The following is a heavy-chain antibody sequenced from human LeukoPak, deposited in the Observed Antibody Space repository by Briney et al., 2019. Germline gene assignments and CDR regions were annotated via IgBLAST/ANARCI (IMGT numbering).Heavy chain of an antibody. Sequence: GGSLRLSCAASGFTFSSYSMNWVRQAPGKGLEWVSSISSSSSYIYYADSVKGRFTISRDNAKNSLYLRMNSLRAEDTAVYYCARDFRAMVNYFDYWGQGTLVTVSS. J-gene: IGHJ4*02. V-gene: IGHV3-21*01. CDR3: ARDFRAMVNYFDY. D-gene: IGHD5-18*01. CDR2: ISSSSSYI. CDR1: GFTFSSYS.